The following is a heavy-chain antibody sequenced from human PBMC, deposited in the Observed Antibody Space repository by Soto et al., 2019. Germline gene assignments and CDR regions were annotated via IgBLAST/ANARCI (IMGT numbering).Heavy chain of an antibody. V-gene: IGHV1-3*01. CDR1: GYTFTSYA. CDR2: INAGNGNT. J-gene: IGHJ5*02. D-gene: IGHD3-22*01. Sequence: ASVKVSCKASGYTFTSYAMHWVRQAPGQRLEWMGWINAGNGNTKYSQKFQGRVTITRDTSASTAYMELSSLRSEDTAVYYCARADGLFGYWNYNWFDRWGQGTLVTVSS. CDR3: ARADGLFGYWNYNWFDR.